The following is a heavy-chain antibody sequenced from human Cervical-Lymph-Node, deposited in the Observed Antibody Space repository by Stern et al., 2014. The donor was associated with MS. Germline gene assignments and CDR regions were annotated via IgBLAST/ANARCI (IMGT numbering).Heavy chain of an antibody. V-gene: IGHV3-23*04. CDR1: GFTFSNYA. D-gene: IGHD6-13*01. CDR2: LSRSGGDT. Sequence: EMQLVESGGGLVQPGGSLRLSCVASGFTFSNYAMTWVRQAPGKGLEWVSGLSRSGGDTYYADSVRDRFTISRDNPKNTVYLQMSSLRAEDTAVYYCARPSEYSSSWLLFTIHYALDVWGQGTTVTVSS. CDR3: ARPSEYSSSWLLFTIHYALDV. J-gene: IGHJ6*02.